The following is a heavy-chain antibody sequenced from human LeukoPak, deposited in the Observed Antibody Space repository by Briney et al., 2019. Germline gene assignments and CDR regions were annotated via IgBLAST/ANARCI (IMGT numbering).Heavy chain of an antibody. J-gene: IGHJ4*02. V-gene: IGHV1-46*01. CDR2: INPSGGST. CDR3: ARDLTEGATTFDY. CDR1: GYTFTSYY. Sequence: DSVKVSCKASGYTFTSYYMHWVRQAPGQGLEWMGIINPSGGSTSYAQKFQGRVTMTRDMSTSTVYMELSSLRSEDTAVYYCARDLTEGATTFDYWGQGTLVTVSS. D-gene: IGHD1-26*01.